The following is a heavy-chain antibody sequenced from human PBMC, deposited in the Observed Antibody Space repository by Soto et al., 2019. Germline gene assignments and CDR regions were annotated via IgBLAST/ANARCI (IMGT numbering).Heavy chain of an antibody. V-gene: IGHV3-74*01. CDR3: ATVATTSYNWFDP. CDR1: GFTFSTYW. CDR2: INSAGTIT. Sequence: EVQLVESGGGLVHPGMSLRLSCAASGFTFSTYWMHWVRQAPGKGLVWVSRINSAGTITSYADSVKGRFTVSRDNAKNTLYLQINSLTADDTAVYYCATVATTSYNWFDPWGQGTMVTVSS. D-gene: IGHD5-12*01. J-gene: IGHJ5*02.